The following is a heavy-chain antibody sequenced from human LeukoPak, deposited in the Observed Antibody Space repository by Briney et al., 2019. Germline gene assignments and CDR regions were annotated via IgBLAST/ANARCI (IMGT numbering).Heavy chain of an antibody. CDR2: INPSGGST. CDR1: GYTFTSYY. CDR3: AASLMVVTADDAFDF. Sequence: ASVKVSCKASGYTFTSYYMHWVRQAPGQGLEWMGIINPSGGSTSYAQKFQGRVTLTRNTSISTVYMELSSLRSEDTAVYYRAASLMVVTADDAFDFWGQGTMVTVSS. D-gene: IGHD2-21*02. V-gene: IGHV1-46*01. J-gene: IGHJ3*01.